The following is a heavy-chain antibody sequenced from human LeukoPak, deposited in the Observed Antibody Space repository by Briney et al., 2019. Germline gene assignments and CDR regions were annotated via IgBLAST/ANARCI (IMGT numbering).Heavy chain of an antibody. CDR3: ARHSGSLDS. J-gene: IGHJ4*02. D-gene: IGHD1-26*01. CDR2: IRGKVYGETT. CDR1: GFTFGDHA. V-gene: IGHV3-49*04. Sequence: PGGSLRLSCAASGFTFGDHAMSWVRQAPGKGLEWVGFIRGKVYGETTEYAASVQGRFTISKDDSRTIAYLQMNSLTPEDTAVYYCARHSGSLDSWGQGTLVTVSS.